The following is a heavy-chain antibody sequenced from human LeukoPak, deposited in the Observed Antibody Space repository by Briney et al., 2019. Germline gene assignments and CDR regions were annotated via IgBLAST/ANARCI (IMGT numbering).Heavy chain of an antibody. CDR1: GGSISSGSYY. CDR2: IYTSGST. D-gene: IGHD5-18*01. V-gene: IGHV4-61*02. Sequence: SQTLSLTCTVSGGSISSGSYYWSWIRQPAGKGREWIGRIYTSGSTNDNPSLKSRVTISVDTSKNQFSLKLSSVTAADTAVYYCAREGGYSYGFSYYYMDVWGKGTTVTIS. CDR3: AREGGYSYGFSYYYMDV. J-gene: IGHJ6*03.